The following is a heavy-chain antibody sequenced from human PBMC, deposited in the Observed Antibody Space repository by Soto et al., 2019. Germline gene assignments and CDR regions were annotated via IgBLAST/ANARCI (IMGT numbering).Heavy chain of an antibody. V-gene: IGHV3-48*02. Sequence: GGSLRLSXXXXGXXXXXXXXXWVRQAPGKRLEWIAYINNSSSTIHYSDSVRGRFTISRDNARNSVYLQMNSLRDEDTALYYCASDSSAFDNWGQGTQVTVSS. J-gene: IGHJ4*02. CDR3: ASDSSAFDN. D-gene: IGHD3-22*01. CDR1: GXXXXXXX. CDR2: INNSSSTI.